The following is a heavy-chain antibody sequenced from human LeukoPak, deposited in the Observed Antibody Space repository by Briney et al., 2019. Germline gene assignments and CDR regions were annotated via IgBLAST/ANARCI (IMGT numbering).Heavy chain of an antibody. V-gene: IGHV1-46*01. Sequence: ASVKVSCKASGYTFTSYFIHWVRQAPGQGLEWMGIINPSGGSTSYSQKFQGRVTMTRDMSISTAYMELSSLRSEDTAVYYCARNYYDILTGYYYFDYWGQGTLVTVSS. D-gene: IGHD3-9*01. CDR3: ARNYYDILTGYYYFDY. CDR2: INPSGGST. J-gene: IGHJ4*02. CDR1: GYTFTSYF.